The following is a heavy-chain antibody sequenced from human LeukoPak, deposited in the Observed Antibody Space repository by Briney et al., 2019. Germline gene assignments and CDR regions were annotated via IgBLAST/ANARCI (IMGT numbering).Heavy chain of an antibody. Sequence: GRSLRLSCAASGFTFSNYAMSWVRQAPGKGLEWVSAISGSGGSTFYADSVKGRFTISRDNSRNTLYLQMNSLGAEDTAVYYCAKDAAGPEYWGQGTLVTVSS. J-gene: IGHJ4*02. CDR3: AKDAAGPEY. CDR2: ISGSGGST. V-gene: IGHV3-23*01. CDR1: GFTFSNYA. D-gene: IGHD6-13*01.